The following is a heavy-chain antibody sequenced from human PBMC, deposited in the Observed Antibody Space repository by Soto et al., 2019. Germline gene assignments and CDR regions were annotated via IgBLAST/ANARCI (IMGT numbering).Heavy chain of an antibody. D-gene: IGHD3-10*01. Sequence: QVQLQESGPRLVKPSGTLSLTCAVSGGPVTTPTWWTWVRQSPGKGLEWIGEVHHSGSTNYNPSLESRVVLSVNTSTDPLSLRLTFVTAAETAFYYCTRAAFLRPAWGQGILVTVS. CDR1: GGPVTTPTW. CDR2: VHHSGST. V-gene: IGHV4-4*02. CDR3: TRAAFLRPA. J-gene: IGHJ5*02.